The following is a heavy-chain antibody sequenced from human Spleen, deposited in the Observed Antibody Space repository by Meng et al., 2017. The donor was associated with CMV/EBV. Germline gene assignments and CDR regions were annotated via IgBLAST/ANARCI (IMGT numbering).Heavy chain of an antibody. V-gene: IGHV3-11*01. CDR3: ARTLKYLGNYFHNGVDV. J-gene: IGHJ6*02. D-gene: IGHD2/OR15-2a*01. CDR2: SSSSGSTK. Sequence: FDDYYMTWMPQAPGKGMEWASYSSSSGSTKYYADSVKGRFTISRDNAKNSLYLQMNSLRADDTAVYYCARTLKYLGNYFHNGVDVWGQGTTVTVSS. CDR1: FDDYY.